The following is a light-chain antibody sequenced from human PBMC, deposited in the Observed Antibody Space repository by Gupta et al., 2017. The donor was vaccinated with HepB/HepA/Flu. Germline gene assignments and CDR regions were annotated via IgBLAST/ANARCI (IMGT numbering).Light chain of an antibody. CDR1: QSISSY. J-gene: IGKJ2*03. CDR3: QQCYSTPLS. Sequence: DIQMTQSPSSLSASVGDRVTITCRASQSISSYLNWYQQKPGKAPNLLIYAASSFQSGVPSRFSGSGSGTDFTLTISSLQPEDFATYYCQQCYSTPLSFGQGTKLEIK. CDR2: AAS. V-gene: IGKV1-39*01.